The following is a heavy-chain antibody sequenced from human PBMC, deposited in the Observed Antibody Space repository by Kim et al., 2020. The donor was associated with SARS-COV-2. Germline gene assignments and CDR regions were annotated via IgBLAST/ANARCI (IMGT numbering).Heavy chain of an antibody. V-gene: IGHV4-34*01. CDR3: ARGVREYDFWSGYYYNWF. CDR2: INHSGST. Sequence: SETLSLTCAVYGGSFSGYYWSWIRQPPGKGLEWIGEINHSGSTNYNPSLKSRVTISVDTSKNQFSLKLSSVTAADTAVYYCARGVREYDFWSGYYYNWF. CDR1: GGSFSGYY. D-gene: IGHD3-3*01. J-gene: IGHJ5*01.